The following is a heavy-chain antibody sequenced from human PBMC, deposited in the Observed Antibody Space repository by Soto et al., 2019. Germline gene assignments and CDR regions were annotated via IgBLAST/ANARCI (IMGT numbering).Heavy chain of an antibody. CDR2: IYRGGIT. Sequence: PXETLSLTCSVSGYSISSGLYWGWIRQPPGKGLEWIGTIYRGGITYYNPSLKSRVTISIDTSKNHFSLRLSSVTATDTAVYFCAIGNPDWFDHWGQGTLVTVSS. D-gene: IGHD1-1*01. CDR3: AIGNPDWFDH. CDR1: GYSISSGLY. V-gene: IGHV4-38-2*01. J-gene: IGHJ5*02.